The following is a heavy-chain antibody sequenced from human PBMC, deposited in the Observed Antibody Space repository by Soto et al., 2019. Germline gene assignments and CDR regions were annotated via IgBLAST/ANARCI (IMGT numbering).Heavy chain of an antibody. CDR2: IIPIFDTA. Sequence: QVQLVQSGAELRKPGSSVKVSCKASGGTFSDSTINWVRQAPGQRLECMGGIIPIFDTANYAEKFQGRVTITADESTSTSFMEVSSLRSEDTAVYYCARNGTLTGYSYGMDVWGQGTMVTVSS. V-gene: IGHV1-69*01. J-gene: IGHJ6*02. CDR1: GGTFSDST. CDR3: ARNGTLTGYSYGMDV. D-gene: IGHD1-1*01.